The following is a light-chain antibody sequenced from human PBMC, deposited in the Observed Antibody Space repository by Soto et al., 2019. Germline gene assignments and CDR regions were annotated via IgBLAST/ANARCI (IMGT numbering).Light chain of an antibody. Sequence: DIQMTQSPSTLSASVGDRVTITCRASQNLGDWLAWYQQKPGKAPNLLIYKASTLESGVPSRFSGSGSGTEFTLTISSLQPDDFATYYCQQYNTNLFTFGPGTKVDIE. CDR1: QNLGDW. CDR2: KAS. CDR3: QQYNTNLFT. V-gene: IGKV1-5*03. J-gene: IGKJ3*01.